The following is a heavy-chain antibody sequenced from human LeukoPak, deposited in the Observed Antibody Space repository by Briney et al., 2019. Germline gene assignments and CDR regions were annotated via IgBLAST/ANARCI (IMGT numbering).Heavy chain of an antibody. Sequence: GGSLRLSCAASGFTFSDYYMSWIRQSPGKGLEWVSYTSTSSTYTNYADSVKGRFTISRDNAKNSLFLQMNSLRAEDTAVYYCAKSDRSGYYNWFDPWGQGSLVTVSS. CDR2: TSTSSTYT. CDR1: GFTFSDYY. CDR3: AKSDRSGYYNWFDP. V-gene: IGHV3-11*06. D-gene: IGHD3-3*01. J-gene: IGHJ5*02.